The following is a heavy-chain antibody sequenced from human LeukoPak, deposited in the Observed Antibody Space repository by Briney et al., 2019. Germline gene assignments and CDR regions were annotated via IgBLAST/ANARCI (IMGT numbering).Heavy chain of an antibody. J-gene: IGHJ4*02. V-gene: IGHV4-59*08. CDR1: GGSISNYY. CDR3: AKYGGSGWVIDY. Sequence: SETLSLTCTVSGGSISNYYWTWIRQPPGKGLEWIGYTYYTGATSYNPSLKSRVTISVDTFKNQFSLKLTSVTAADTAVYYCAKYGGSGWVIDYWGQGTLVTVSS. CDR2: TYYTGAT. D-gene: IGHD6-19*01.